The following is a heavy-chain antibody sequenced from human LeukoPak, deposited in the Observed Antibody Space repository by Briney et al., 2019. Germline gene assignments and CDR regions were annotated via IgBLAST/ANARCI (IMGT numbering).Heavy chain of an antibody. Sequence: ASETLSLTCTVSGGSISSYYWSWIRQPPGKGLEWIGYIYYSGSTNYNPSLKSRVTISVDTSKNQFSLKLSSVTAADTAVYYCARGYCSGGSCYSYYYYNYMDVWGKGTTVTVSS. V-gene: IGHV4-59*12. CDR2: IYYSGST. D-gene: IGHD2-15*01. CDR1: GGSISSYY. CDR3: ARGYCSGGSCYSYYYYNYMDV. J-gene: IGHJ6*03.